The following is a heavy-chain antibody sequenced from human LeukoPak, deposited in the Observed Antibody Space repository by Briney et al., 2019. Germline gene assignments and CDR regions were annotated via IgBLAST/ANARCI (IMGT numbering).Heavy chain of an antibody. CDR1: GYTFSNNW. V-gene: IGHV3-7*03. J-gene: IGHJ6*02. CDR3: AKRGSYDSSGYIYYGMDV. Sequence: PGGSLRLSCVASGYTFSNNWMSWVRQAPGKGLEWVANIKKDGSEKYYVDSVKGRFIISRDNAKNSVYLQMNSLRAEDTAVYYCAKRGSYDSSGYIYYGMDVWGQGTTVTVSS. D-gene: IGHD3-22*01. CDR2: IKKDGSEK.